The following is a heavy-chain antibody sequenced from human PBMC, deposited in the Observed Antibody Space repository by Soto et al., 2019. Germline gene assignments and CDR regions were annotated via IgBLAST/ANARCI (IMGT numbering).Heavy chain of an antibody. J-gene: IGHJ6*02. V-gene: IGHV1-69*13. CDR3: ARGLRSYGWYNRYYYYYGMDV. D-gene: IGHD5-18*01. CDR1: GGTFSSYA. Sequence: GASVKVSCKASGGTFSSYAISWVRQAPGQGLEWMGGIIPIFGTANYAQKFQGRVTITADESTSTAYMELSSLRSEDTAVYYCARGLRSYGWYNRYYYYYGMDVWGQGTTVTVSS. CDR2: IIPIFGTA.